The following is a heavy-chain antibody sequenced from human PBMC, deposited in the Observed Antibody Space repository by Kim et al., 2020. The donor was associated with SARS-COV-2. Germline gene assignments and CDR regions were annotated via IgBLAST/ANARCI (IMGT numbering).Heavy chain of an antibody. J-gene: IGHJ6*03. V-gene: IGHV3-48*03. Sequence: GGSLRLSCAASGFTFSRHEMNWVRQAPGKGLEWVAYMSRSGYNIKYADSVKGRFTISRDNAKSSLYLQMNSLRAEDTAVYYCAKGGSTIFGLVMMVNSYNMDVWGKGTTVTVSS. CDR1: GFTFSRHE. D-gene: IGHD3-3*01. CDR3: AKGGSTIFGLVMMVNSYNMDV. CDR2: MSRSGYNI.